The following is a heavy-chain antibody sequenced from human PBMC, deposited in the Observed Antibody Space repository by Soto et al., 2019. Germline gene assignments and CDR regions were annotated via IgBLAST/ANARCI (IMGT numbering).Heavy chain of an antibody. CDR2: INHSGST. D-gene: IGHD5-18*01. Sequence: SETLSLTCAVYGGSFSGYYWSWIRQPPGKGLEWIGEINHSGSTNYDPSLKSRVTISVDTSKNQFSLKLSSVTAADTAVYYCARDRYSYGRTYYYYGMDVWGQGTTVTVSS. CDR3: ARDRYSYGRTYYYYGMDV. V-gene: IGHV4-34*01. J-gene: IGHJ6*02. CDR1: GGSFSGYY.